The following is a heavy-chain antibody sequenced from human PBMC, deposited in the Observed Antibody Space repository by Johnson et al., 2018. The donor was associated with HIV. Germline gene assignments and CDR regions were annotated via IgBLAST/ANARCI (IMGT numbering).Heavy chain of an antibody. CDR3: AREELEPDVFDS. Sequence: VQLVESGGGLVQPGGSLRLSCVVSGYTFSNYWMSWVRQAPGKGLEWVSAISGSGGSTYYADSVKGRFTISRDNSKNTLYLQMNSLRAEDTAVYYCAREELEPDVFDSWGQGTMVTVSS. D-gene: IGHD1-1*01. CDR1: GYTFSNYW. V-gene: IGHV3-23*04. CDR2: ISGSGGST. J-gene: IGHJ3*02.